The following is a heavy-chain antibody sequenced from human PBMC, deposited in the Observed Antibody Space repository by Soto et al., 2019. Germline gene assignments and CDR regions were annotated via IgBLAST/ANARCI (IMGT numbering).Heavy chain of an antibody. CDR2: IYYSGST. V-gene: IGHV4-59*01. CDR1: GGSISSYY. J-gene: IGHJ4*02. D-gene: IGHD6-19*01. CDR3: ARVAVAGTIDY. Sequence: SQTLSLTCTVSGGSISSYYWSWIRQPPGKGLEWIGYIYYSGSTDYNPSLKSRVTISVDTSKNQFSLKLSSVTAADTAVYYCARVAVAGTIDYWGQGTLVTVSS.